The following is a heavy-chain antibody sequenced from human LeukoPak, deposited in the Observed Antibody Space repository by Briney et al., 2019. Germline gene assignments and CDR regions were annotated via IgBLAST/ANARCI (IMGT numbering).Heavy chain of an antibody. CDR2: IYYSGST. Sequence: SETLSLTCTVSGGSISSGDYYWSWIRQPPGKGLEWIGYIYYSGSTYYNPSLKSRVTISVDTSKNQFSLKLSSVTAADTAVYYCARAGFPGVLDIWSQGTMVTVSS. CDR1: GGSISSGDYY. J-gene: IGHJ3*02. CDR3: ARAGFPGVLDI. V-gene: IGHV4-30-4*08. D-gene: IGHD2/OR15-2a*01.